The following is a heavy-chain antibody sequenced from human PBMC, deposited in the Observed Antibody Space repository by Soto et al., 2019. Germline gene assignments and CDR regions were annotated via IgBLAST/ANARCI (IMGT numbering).Heavy chain of an antibody. Sequence: EVQLLESGGGLVQPGGSLRLSCAVSGLTFSYFAMSWVRQAPGKGLEWVSAISGSGGITYYADSVKGRFTISRDNSKNTLFLQMNSFRAADTAIYYCALLGRSGSGRPYYDGMDVWGQGTTVTVSS. CDR3: ALLGRSGSGRPYYDGMDV. CDR1: GLTFSYFA. J-gene: IGHJ6*02. V-gene: IGHV3-23*01. D-gene: IGHD3-10*01. CDR2: ISGSGGIT.